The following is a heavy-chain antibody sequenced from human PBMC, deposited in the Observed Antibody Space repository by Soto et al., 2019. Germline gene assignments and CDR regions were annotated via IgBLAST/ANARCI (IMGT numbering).Heavy chain of an antibody. CDR3: ARDLDDYGSGNYYKRIEF. V-gene: IGHV1-69*01. D-gene: IGHD3-10*01. J-gene: IGHJ4*02. Sequence: QVQLVQSGAEVKKPGSSVKVSCKASGGIFSTYAISWLRQAPGQGLEWMGGIIPLFGTPNYAQRFQGRVTITADESTSTAYMGLSRLRSEDTAVYYCARDLDDYGSGNYYKRIEFWGQGTLVTVSS. CDR2: IIPLFGTP. CDR1: GGIFSTYA.